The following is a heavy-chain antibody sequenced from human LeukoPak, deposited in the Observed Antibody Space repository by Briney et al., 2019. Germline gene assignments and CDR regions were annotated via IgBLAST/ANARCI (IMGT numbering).Heavy chain of an antibody. Sequence: SETLSLTCAVYGGSFSGYYWSWIRQPPGKGLEWIGEINHSGSTNYNPSLKSRVTISVDTSKNQFSLKLSSVTAADTAVYYCARADDCVWGSHDYWGQGTLVTVSS. CDR2: INHSGST. CDR1: GGSFSGYY. D-gene: IGHD3-16*01. CDR3: ARADDCVWGSHDY. V-gene: IGHV4-34*01. J-gene: IGHJ4*02.